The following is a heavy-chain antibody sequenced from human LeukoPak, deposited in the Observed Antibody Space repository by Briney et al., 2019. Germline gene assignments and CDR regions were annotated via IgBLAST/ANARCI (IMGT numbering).Heavy chain of an antibody. V-gene: IGHV1-69*06. CDR1: GGTFSSYA. Sequence: SVKVSCKASGGTFSSYAINWVRQAPGQGLQWMGGIIPMFGTANYAQKFQGRVTITADKSTSTAYMELSSLRSEDTAMYYCAGDLGCSGGSCNLRLDAFDIWGQGTMVNVFS. J-gene: IGHJ3*02. CDR3: AGDLGCSGGSCNLRLDAFDI. CDR2: IIPMFGTA. D-gene: IGHD2-15*01.